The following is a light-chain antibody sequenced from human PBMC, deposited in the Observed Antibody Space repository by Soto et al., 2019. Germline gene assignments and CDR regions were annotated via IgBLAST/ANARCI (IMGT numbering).Light chain of an antibody. J-gene: IGLJ2*01. V-gene: IGLV2-8*01. CDR1: SSDVGGYNY. CDR3: SSYAGSTNVV. Sequence: QSALTQPPSASGSPGQSVTISCTGTSSDVGGYNYVSWFQQHPGKAPKLMIYDVGKRPSGVPDRFSGSKSGNTASLTVSGLQAEDEADYYCSSYAGSTNVVFGGGTKVTVL. CDR2: DVG.